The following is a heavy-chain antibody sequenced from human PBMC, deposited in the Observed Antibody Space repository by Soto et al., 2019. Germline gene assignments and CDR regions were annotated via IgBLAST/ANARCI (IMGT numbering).Heavy chain of an antibody. CDR3: AKDLGDIVVVPAQYGMDV. D-gene: IGHD2-2*01. J-gene: IGHJ6*02. Sequence: EVQLLESGGGLVQPGGSLRLSCAASGFTFSSYAMSWVRQAPGKGLEWVSAISGSGGSTYYADSVKGRFTISRDKSKNTLYLQMNSLRAEDTAVYYCAKDLGDIVVVPAQYGMDVWGQGTTVTVSS. V-gene: IGHV3-23*01. CDR2: ISGSGGST. CDR1: GFTFSSYA.